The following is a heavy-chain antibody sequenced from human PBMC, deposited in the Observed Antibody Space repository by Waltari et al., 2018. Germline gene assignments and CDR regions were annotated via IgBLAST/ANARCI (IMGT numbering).Heavy chain of an antibody. Sequence: EVQLVESGGGLIQPGGSLRLSCAASGFTVSSHYMSWVRPAPGTGLEWVSVIYSGGSTYYADSVKGRFTISRDNSKNTLYLQMNSLRAEDTAVYYCARMGQRWLQYYYFDYWGQGTLVTVSS. CDR3: ARMGQRWLQYYYFDY. D-gene: IGHD5-12*01. V-gene: IGHV3-53*01. CDR2: IYSGGST. CDR1: GFTVSSHY. J-gene: IGHJ4*02.